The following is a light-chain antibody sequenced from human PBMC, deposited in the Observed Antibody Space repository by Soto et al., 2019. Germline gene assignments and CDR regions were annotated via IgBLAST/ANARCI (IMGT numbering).Light chain of an antibody. CDR3: QQSYSAPWT. CDR1: QYISTY. CDR2: GAS. Sequence: DIQMTQSPSSLSASVGDKVSITCRASQYISTYLNWYQEEPGKAPKLLIYGASRLQTGVLSRFSGSGSGTDFTLTISNLQPEDFATYSCQQSYSAPWTFGQGTRVEVK. V-gene: IGKV1-39*01. J-gene: IGKJ1*01.